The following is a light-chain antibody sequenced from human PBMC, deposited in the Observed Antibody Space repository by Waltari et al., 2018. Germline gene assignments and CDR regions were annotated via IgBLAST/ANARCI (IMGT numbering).Light chain of an antibody. J-gene: IGLJ1*01. CDR3: ASYAGTNPYV. V-gene: IGLV2-14*03. CDR1: SRAIGDYNY. Sequence: QSTLTQPASVSGSPGQSITISCTGSSRAIGDYNYVSWFQQHPDKVPKLLIYEVLNRPSGVSARFSGSKSGTTAFLTISGLQTDDEASYYCASYAGTNPYVFGTGT. CDR2: EVL.